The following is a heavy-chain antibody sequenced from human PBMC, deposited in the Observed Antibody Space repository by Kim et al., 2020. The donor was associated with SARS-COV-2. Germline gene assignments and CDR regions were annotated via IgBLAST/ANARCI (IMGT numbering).Heavy chain of an antibody. CDR3: ARDPGALGYCSGGSCPGFFDY. Sequence: GGSLRLSCAASGFTFSSYSMNWVRQAPGKGLEWVSSISSSSSYIYYADSVKGRFTISRDNAKNSLYLQMNSLRAEDTAVYYCARDPGALGYCSGGSCPGFFDYWGQGTLVTVSS. D-gene: IGHD2-15*01. CDR2: ISSSSSYI. V-gene: IGHV3-21*01. CDR1: GFTFSSYS. J-gene: IGHJ4*02.